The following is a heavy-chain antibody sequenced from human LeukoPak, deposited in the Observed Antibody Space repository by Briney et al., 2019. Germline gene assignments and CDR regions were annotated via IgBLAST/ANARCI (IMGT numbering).Heavy chain of an antibody. V-gene: IGHV3-48*03. CDR1: GFTLSSYD. CDR2: ISYTSATM. Sequence: GGSLRLSCAASGFTLSSYDMNWVRQAPGKGLQWVSYISYTSATMYYVDSVKGRFTISRDNAKNSLYLQMNSLRAEDTAVYYCAKDPGAPNAYSTGDWGQGTLVTVSS. D-gene: IGHD6-25*01. J-gene: IGHJ4*02. CDR3: AKDPGAPNAYSTGD.